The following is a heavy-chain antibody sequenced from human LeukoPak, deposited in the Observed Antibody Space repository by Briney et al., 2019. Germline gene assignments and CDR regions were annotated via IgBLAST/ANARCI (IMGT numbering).Heavy chain of an antibody. V-gene: IGHV3-66*01. CDR1: GFTVSSNY. D-gene: IGHD3-22*01. Sequence: GGSLRLSYAASGFTVSSNYMSWVRQAPGKGLEWVSVIYSGGSTYYADSVKGRFTISRDNSKNTLYLQMNSLRAEDTAVYYCAKNYYYDSSGYSHYDYWGQGTLVTVSS. CDR3: AKNYYYDSSGYSHYDY. CDR2: IYSGGST. J-gene: IGHJ4*02.